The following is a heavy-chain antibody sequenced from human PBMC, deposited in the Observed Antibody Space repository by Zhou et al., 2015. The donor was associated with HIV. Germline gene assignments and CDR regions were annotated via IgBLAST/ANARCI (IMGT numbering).Heavy chain of an antibody. V-gene: IGHV1-69*06. CDR1: GGTFSSYA. CDR3: ARSFCSGESCYSGDTRLYSYFYAFDV. D-gene: IGHD2-15*01. Sequence: QVQLVQSGAEVKKPGSSVKVSCKASGGTFSSYALSWVRQAPGQGLEWMGGIIPFRGTSKHAQRFEGRLTITADKSTNTAYMELSRLRSDDTATYYCARSFCSGESCYSGDTRLYSYFYAFDVWGQGTTVTVSS. CDR2: IIPFRGTS. J-gene: IGHJ6*02.